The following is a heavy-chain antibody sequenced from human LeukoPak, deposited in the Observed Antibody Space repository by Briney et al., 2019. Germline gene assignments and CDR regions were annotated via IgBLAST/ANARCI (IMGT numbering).Heavy chain of an antibody. CDR1: GGSISSSSYY. Sequence: SETLSLTCTVSGGSISSSSYYWGWIRQPPGKGLEWIGSIYYSGSTYYNPSLKSRVTISVDTSKNQFSLKLSSVTAADTAVYYCAREGYYDFWSGYYSSAPPPLDYWGQGTLVTVSS. CDR2: IYYSGST. J-gene: IGHJ4*02. V-gene: IGHV4-39*07. CDR3: AREGYYDFWSGYYSSAPPPLDY. D-gene: IGHD3-3*01.